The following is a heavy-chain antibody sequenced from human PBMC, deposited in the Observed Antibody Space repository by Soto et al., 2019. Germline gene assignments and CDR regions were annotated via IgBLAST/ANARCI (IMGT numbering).Heavy chain of an antibody. J-gene: IGHJ6*02. CDR3: ARDAIKSPGINYYGMDV. CDR2: ISSSSSYI. Sequence: GGSLRLSCAASGFTFSSYAMSWVRQAPGRGLEWVSSISSSSSYIYYSDSVKGRFTISRDNAKSTLYLQMNSLRAEDTAVYYCARDAIKSPGINYYGMDVWGQGTTVTVSS. V-gene: IGHV3-21*06. CDR1: GFTFSSYA.